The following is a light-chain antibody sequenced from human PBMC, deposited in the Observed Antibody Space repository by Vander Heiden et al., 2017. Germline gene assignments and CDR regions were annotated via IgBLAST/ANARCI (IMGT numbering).Light chain of an antibody. CDR1: QSVSRSY. CDR2: GAS. CDR3: QQYATSPWT. Sequence: EIVLTQSPGTLSLSPGERDTLSCRASQSVSRSYLAWYQQKPGQAPRLLIYGASSRATGIPDRFSGSGSGTDFTLTISRLEPEDFAVYYCQQYATSPWTFGQGTKVEI. V-gene: IGKV3-20*01. J-gene: IGKJ1*01.